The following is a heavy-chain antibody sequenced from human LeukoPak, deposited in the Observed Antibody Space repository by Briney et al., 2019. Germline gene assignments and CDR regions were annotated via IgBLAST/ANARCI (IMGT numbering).Heavy chain of an antibody. CDR3: AREGGRQWLVSGALDS. CDR2: VFHGSA. J-gene: IGHJ5*01. V-gene: IGHV4-59*01. D-gene: IGHD6-19*01. CDR1: GGSITSYY. Sequence: SETLSLTCTVSGGSITSYYWTWIRQPPGKGLEWIGYVFHGSATYNPSLESRVTLSMDTSKNQYSLKMTSVTAADTAVYYCAREGGRQWLVSGALDSWGQGTLVTVS.